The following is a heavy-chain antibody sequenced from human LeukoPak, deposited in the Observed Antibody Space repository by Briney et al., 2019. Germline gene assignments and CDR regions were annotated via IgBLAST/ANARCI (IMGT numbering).Heavy chain of an antibody. CDR3: ARGEAGTTTDFDY. Sequence: SETLSLTCTVSGGSISSSSYYWGWIRQPPGKGLEWIGSIYYSGSTYYNPSLKSRVTISVDTSKNQFSLKLSSVTAADTAVYYCARGEAGTTTDFDYWGQGTLVTVSS. CDR1: GGSISSSSYY. CDR2: IYYSGST. V-gene: IGHV4-39*07. J-gene: IGHJ4*02. D-gene: IGHD1-26*01.